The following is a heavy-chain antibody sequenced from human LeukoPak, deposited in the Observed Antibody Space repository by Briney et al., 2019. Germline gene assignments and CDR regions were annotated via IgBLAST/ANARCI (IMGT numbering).Heavy chain of an antibody. J-gene: IGHJ5*02. D-gene: IGHD3-10*01. V-gene: IGHV3-30*02. CDR3: AKDLLRDRWFGES. CDR1: GFTFSSYA. CDR2: IRYEGSSK. Sequence: PGGSLRLSCAASGFTFSSYAMSWVRQAPDKGLEWVAFIRYEGSSKYYADSVKGRFTISRDNSKNTLYLQMDSLRLEDTAVYYCAKDLLRDRWFGESWGQGTLVTVSS.